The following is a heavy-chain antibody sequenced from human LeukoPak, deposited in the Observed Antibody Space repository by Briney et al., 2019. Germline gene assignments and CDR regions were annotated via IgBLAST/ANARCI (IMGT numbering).Heavy chain of an antibody. J-gene: IGHJ4*02. Sequence: PGGSLRLSCAASGFTFSHYGMHWVRQAPGKGLEWVAFIRYSASDTYYADSVKGRFTISRDNSKNTVYLQINSLTAEDTAVYYCGRDSRWAQPDYWGQGTLVTVSS. V-gene: IGHV3-30*02. CDR1: GFTFSHYG. CDR2: IRYSASDT. CDR3: GRDSRWAQPDY. D-gene: IGHD5-24*01.